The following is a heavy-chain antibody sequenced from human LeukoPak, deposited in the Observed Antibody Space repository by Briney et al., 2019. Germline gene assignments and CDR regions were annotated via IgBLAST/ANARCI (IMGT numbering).Heavy chain of an antibody. D-gene: IGHD4-17*01. CDR2: ISGSGGST. V-gene: IGHV3-23*01. Sequence: GGSLRLSCAASGFTFSTYAMSWVRQAPGKGLEWVSAISGSGGSTYYADSVRGRFTISRDNSKNTLYLQMNSLRAEDTAVYYCAKSFLTVTSLFDYWGQGTQVTVSS. J-gene: IGHJ4*02. CDR3: AKSFLTVTSLFDY. CDR1: GFTFSTYA.